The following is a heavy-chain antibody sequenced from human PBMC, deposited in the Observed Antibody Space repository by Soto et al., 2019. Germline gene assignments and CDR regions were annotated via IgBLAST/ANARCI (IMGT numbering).Heavy chain of an antibody. Sequence: QVQLVQSGAEVKKPGSSVKVSCKASGGTFSSYAISWVRQAPGQGLEWMGGIIPIFGTANYAQKFQGRVXMTXXXSTSTAYMELXXLXSXXTAVYYCARRGGVKTSIAAPIPHPQTEVLFHGMDVWGQGTTVTVSS. CDR3: ARRGGVKTSIAAPIPHPQTEVLFHGMDV. CDR1: GGTFSSYA. J-gene: IGHJ6*02. V-gene: IGHV1-69*05. CDR2: IIPIFGTA. D-gene: IGHD6-6*01.